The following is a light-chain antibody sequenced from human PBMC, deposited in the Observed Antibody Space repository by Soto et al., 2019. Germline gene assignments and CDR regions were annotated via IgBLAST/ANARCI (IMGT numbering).Light chain of an antibody. J-gene: IGKJ4*02. CDR1: QSVSTN. V-gene: IGKV3-15*01. CDR2: GAS. CDR3: QQTFSTQIS. Sequence: EIEMTQSPATLSVSPGERATLSCRASQSVSTNLAWYQQKPGQAPRLLIYGASTRAPGIPARFSGSGSGTEFTLTVSSLQSEDFAIYYCQQTFSTQISFGGGTTVEIK.